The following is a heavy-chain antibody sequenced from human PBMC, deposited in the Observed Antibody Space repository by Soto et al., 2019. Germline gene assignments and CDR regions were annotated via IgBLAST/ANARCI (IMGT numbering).Heavy chain of an antibody. Sequence: QVHLVQSGAEVKRPGASVKISCKTFGYIFTDYSIHWVRQAPGQGLEWMGKINPSDGSTKYALNFEGRISMTSDTSTATVYMELGSLRSDDTAVFYCARGVTRTECSWSWWFGPWGQGTLVTASS. CDR1: GYIFTDYS. D-gene: IGHD2-2*01. CDR2: INPSDGST. V-gene: IGHV1-46*01. J-gene: IGHJ5*02. CDR3: ARGVTRTECSWSWWFGP.